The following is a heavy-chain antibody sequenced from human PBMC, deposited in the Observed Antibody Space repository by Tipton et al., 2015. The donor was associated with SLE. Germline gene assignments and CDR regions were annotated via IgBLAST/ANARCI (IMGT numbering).Heavy chain of an antibody. CDR3: ARVLGSFYGMGG. CDR2: ISYDGSNK. V-gene: IGHV3-30*04. CDR1: GFTFTTYD. Sequence: SLRLSCAASGFTFTTYDMHWVRQAPGKGLEWVAVISYDGSNKYYADSVKGRFTISRDNSKNTLYLQVNSLRAEDTAVYYCARVLGSFYGMGGWGQGATVTVSS. J-gene: IGHJ6*02.